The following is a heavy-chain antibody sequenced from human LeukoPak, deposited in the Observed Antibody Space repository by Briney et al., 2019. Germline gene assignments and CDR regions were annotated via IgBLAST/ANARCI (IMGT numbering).Heavy chain of an antibody. CDR3: ARHRTDAYCGGDCYDPHFDY. CDR2: IYYSGST. Sequence: PSQTLSLTCTVSGGSISSGDYYWSWIRQPPGKGLEWIGYIYYSGSTYYNPSLKSRVTISVDTSKNQFSLKLSSVTAADTAVYYCARHRTDAYCGGDCYDPHFDYWGQGTLVTVSS. V-gene: IGHV4-30-4*08. J-gene: IGHJ4*02. D-gene: IGHD2-21*02. CDR1: GGSISSGDYY.